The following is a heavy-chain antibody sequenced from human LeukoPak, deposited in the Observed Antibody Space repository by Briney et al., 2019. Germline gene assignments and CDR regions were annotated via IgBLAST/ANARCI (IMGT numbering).Heavy chain of an antibody. CDR2: ISGSGGST. J-gene: IGHJ4*02. V-gene: IGHV3-23*01. CDR3: AKGELEYYDILTGTNY. Sequence: GGSLRLSCAASGFTFSSYAISWVRQAPGKGLEWVSAISGSGGSTYYADSVKGRFTISRDNSKNTLYLQMNSLRAEDTAVYYCAKGELEYYDILTGTNYWGQGTLVTVSS. CDR1: GFTFSSYA. D-gene: IGHD3-9*01.